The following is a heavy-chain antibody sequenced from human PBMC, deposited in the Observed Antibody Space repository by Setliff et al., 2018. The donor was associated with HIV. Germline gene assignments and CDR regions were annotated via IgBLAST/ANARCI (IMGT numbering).Heavy chain of an antibody. CDR2: IYHSGAT. D-gene: IGHD4-17*01. CDR3: ARHSPVTTEDYMDV. J-gene: IGHJ6*03. CDR1: GDSVTTPYY. V-gene: IGHV4-38-2*02. Sequence: SETLSLTCTLSGDSVTTPYYWGWIRQPPGKGLEWVGSIYHSGATYFTPSLKSRVTLSVDASKNQFFLRLTSVSAADTGLYFCARHSPVTTEDYMDVWGKGTTVTV.